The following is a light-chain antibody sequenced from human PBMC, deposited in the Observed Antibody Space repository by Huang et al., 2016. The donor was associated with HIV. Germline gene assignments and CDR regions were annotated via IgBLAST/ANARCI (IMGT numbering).Light chain of an antibody. V-gene: IGKV1-39*01. J-gene: IGKJ3*01. CDR3: QQSDRFPYT. CDR2: AAS. CDR1: QGIRSY. Sequence: DIQMTQSPSSLSASVGDRVTITCRATQGIRSYLNWYQQRPGKAPTRLVYAASNLQSGVPHRFSGSGSGTDFTLTINDLQPEDFATYYCQQSDRFPYTFGPGTKVDI.